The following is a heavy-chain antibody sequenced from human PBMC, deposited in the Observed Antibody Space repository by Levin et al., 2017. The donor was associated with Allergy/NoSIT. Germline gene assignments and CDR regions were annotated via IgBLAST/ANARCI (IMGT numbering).Heavy chain of an antibody. J-gene: IGHJ4*02. CDR1: GFTFSRYL. V-gene: IGHV3-30-3*01. CDR2: ISHDGTKK. D-gene: IGHD2-15*01. Sequence: GGSLRLSCAASGFTFSRYLMHWVRQAPGKGLEWVAIISHDGTKKYYADSVEGRFTISRDDSQNTVYLQMTSLKGEDTAVYFRARAAHQGYCSGDICYVQRSADYWGQGTLVTVSS. CDR3: ARAAHQGYCSGDICYVQRSADY.